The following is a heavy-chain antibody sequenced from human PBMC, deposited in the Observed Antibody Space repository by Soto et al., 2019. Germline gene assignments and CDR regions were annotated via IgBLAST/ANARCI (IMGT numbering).Heavy chain of an antibody. D-gene: IGHD5-12*01. CDR1: GYPFPSSD. Sequence: GASVKVSCKASGYPFPSSDINWVRQATGQGLEWMGWMNPNSGNTGYAQKFQGRVTMTRNTSINTAYMELSSVTAADTAVYYCARLPPSGYDLWFDPWGQGTLVTVSS. CDR2: MNPNSGNT. CDR3: ARLPPSGYDLWFDP. V-gene: IGHV1-8*01. J-gene: IGHJ5*02.